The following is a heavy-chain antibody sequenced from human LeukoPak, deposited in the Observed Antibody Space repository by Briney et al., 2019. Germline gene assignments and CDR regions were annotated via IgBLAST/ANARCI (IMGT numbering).Heavy chain of an antibody. J-gene: IGHJ5*02. CDR2: INPNSGGT. D-gene: IGHD6-13*01. Sequence: GASVKVSCKASGYTFTGYYMRWVRQAPGQGLEWMRWINPNSGGTNYAQKFQGRVTMTRDTSISTAYMELSRLRSADTAVYDRARIPRGAEAGTKGGNWFDPWGQGTLVTVSS. V-gene: IGHV1-2*02. CDR1: GYTFTGYY. CDR3: ARIPRGAEAGTKGGNWFDP.